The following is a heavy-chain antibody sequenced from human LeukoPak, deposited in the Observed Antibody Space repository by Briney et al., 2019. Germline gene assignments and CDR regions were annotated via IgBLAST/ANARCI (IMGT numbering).Heavy chain of an antibody. V-gene: IGHV3-23*01. CDR2: VSGSGDTT. CDR1: GFTFSDYA. D-gene: IGHD3-10*01. CDR3: AIIYGSGNYYGD. Sequence: PGGSLRLSCAASGFTFSDYAMAWVRQASGKGLEWLSVVSGSGDTTFYTDSVKGRFTISRDNSKNTLYLQMNSLRVEDTAIYFCAIIYGSGNYYGDWGQGTLVTVSS. J-gene: IGHJ4*02.